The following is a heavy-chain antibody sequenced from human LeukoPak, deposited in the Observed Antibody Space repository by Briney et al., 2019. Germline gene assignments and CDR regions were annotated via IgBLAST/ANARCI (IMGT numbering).Heavy chain of an antibody. Sequence: GGPLRLSCVASGFTFSSYAMSWVRQAPGKGLEWVSAIRESGGSTHYADSVKGRFTISRDNSKNTLYLQMNSLRAEDTAVYYCAKTKPYGTTWYGGIDWGQGALVTVSS. D-gene: IGHD6-13*01. V-gene: IGHV3-23*01. CDR1: GFTFSSYA. J-gene: IGHJ4*02. CDR3: AKTKPYGTTWYGGID. CDR2: IRESGGST.